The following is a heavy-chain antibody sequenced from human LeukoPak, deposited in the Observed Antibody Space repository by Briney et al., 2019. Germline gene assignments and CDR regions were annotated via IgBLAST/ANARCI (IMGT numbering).Heavy chain of an antibody. V-gene: IGHV3-30*18. D-gene: IGHD3-10*01. CDR1: GFTFSSYG. CDR2: ISYDGSNK. Sequence: PGRSLRLSCAAPGFTFSSYGMHWVRQAPGKGLGWVAVISYDGSNKYYADSVKGRFTISRDNSKNTLYLQMNSLRAEDTAVYYCAKDLAFYGSGSYYIAGYYYGMDVWGKGTTVTVSS. CDR3: AKDLAFYGSGSYYIAGYYYGMDV. J-gene: IGHJ6*04.